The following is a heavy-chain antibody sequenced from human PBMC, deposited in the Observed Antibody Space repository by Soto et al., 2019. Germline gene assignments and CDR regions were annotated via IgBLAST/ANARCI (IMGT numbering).Heavy chain of an antibody. V-gene: IGHV4-59*01. CDR2: IYYSGRT. CDR3: AGHSGYDRGPFDAFDI. Sequence: QVQLQESGPGLVKPSETLSLTCTVSGGSISSYYWSWIRQPPGKGLEWIGYIYYSGRTNYNPSLKSRVTISVDTSKNQFSLKLSSVTAADAAVYYCAGHSGYDRGPFDAFDIWGQGTMVTVSS. J-gene: IGHJ3*02. CDR1: GGSISSYY. D-gene: IGHD5-12*01.